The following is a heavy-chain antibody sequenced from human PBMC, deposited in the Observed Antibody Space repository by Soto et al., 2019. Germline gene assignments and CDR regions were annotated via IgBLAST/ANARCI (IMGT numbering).Heavy chain of an antibody. D-gene: IGHD7-27*01. CDR2: ISSSGSTI. CDR1: GFTFSDYY. V-gene: IGHV3-11*01. CDR3: ARRGQGTGFYDYYYGMDV. Sequence: LRLSCAASGFTFSDYYMSWIRQAPGKGLEWVSYISSSGSTIYYADSVKGRFTISRDNAKNSLYLQMNSLRAEDTAVYYCARRGQGTGFYDYYYGMDVWGQGTTVTVSS. J-gene: IGHJ6*02.